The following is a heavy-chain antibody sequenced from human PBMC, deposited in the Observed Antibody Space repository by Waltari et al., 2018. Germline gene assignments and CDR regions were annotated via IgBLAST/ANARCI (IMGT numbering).Heavy chain of an antibody. D-gene: IGHD3-10*01. CDR2: INHSGST. CDR3: ARGSASIPGVRGVIWRGGGLDY. Sequence: QVQLQQWGAGLLKPSETLSLTCAVYGGSFSGYYWSWIRQPPGKGLEWIGEINHSGSTNYNPSLKSRVTISVDTFKNQFSLKLSSVTAADTAVYYCARGSASIPGVRGVIWRGGGLDYWGQGTLVTVSS. V-gene: IGHV4-34*01. CDR1: GGSFSGYY. J-gene: IGHJ4*02.